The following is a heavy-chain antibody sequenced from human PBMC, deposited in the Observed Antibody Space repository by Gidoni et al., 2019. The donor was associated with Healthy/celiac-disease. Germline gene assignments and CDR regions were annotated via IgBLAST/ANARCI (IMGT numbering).Heavy chain of an antibody. V-gene: IGHV3-21*01. D-gene: IGHD2-21*02. J-gene: IGHJ5*02. Sequence: EVQLVESGGGLVKPGGSLRLSCAASGFTFSSYSMNWVRQAPGKGLEWVSSISSSSSYIYYADSVKGRFTISRDNAKNSLYLQMNSLRAEDTAVYYCARAMVWGDEGSFDPWGQGTLVTVSS. CDR3: ARAMVWGDEGSFDP. CDR2: ISSSSSYI. CDR1: GFTFSSYS.